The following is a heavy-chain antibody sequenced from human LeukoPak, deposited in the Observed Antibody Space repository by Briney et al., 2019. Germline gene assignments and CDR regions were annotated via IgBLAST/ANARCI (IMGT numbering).Heavy chain of an antibody. V-gene: IGHV3-66*01. J-gene: IGHJ4*02. CDR3: ARSPGGHIYFDN. CDR1: GFTFNTNY. Sequence: GGSLRLSCAASGFTFNTNYMSWVRQAPGKGLEWVSVIYSGGSTYYADSVKGRFTISRDNSKNTLYLQMNSLRAEDTAVYYCARSPGGHIYFDNWGQGTLVTVSS. CDR2: IYSGGST. D-gene: IGHD2-21*01.